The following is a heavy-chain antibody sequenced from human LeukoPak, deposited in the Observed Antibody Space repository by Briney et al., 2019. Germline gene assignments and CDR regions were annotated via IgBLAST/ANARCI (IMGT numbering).Heavy chain of an antibody. CDR2: ISSSSSYI. CDR1: GLAFSSAR. D-gene: IGHD6-13*01. CDR3: ATSYAGEGCDP. V-gene: IGHV3-21*01. Sequence: GGSLRLSWASGGLAFSSARIEWVRQAPGKGLEWVSSISSSSSYIYYADSVKGRFTISRDNAKNSLYLQMNSLRAEDTAVYYCATSYAGEGCDPWGQGTLVTVSS. J-gene: IGHJ5*02.